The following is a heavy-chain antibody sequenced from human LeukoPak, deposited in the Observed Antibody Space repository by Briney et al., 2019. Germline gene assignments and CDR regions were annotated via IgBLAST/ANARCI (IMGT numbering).Heavy chain of an antibody. CDR1: GGSISSYY. V-gene: IGHV4-59*08. CDR3: ARHPTETYYDILYGLDP. D-gene: IGHD3-9*01. CDR2: IYYRGST. J-gene: IGHJ5*02. Sequence: SETLSLTCTVSGGSISSYYWSWIRQPPGKGLEWIGYIYYRGSTNYNPSLKSRVTISVDTSKNQFSLKLSSVTAADTAVYYCARHPTETYYDILYGLDPWGQGTLVTVSS.